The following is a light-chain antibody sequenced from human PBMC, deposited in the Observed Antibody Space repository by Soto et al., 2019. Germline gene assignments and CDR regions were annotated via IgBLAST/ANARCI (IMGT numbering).Light chain of an antibody. CDR1: QSVSSSY. CDR2: GAS. J-gene: IGKJ1*01. Sequence: NVLTQSPGTLSLSPGERATLSCRASQSVSSSYLAWYQQKPGQAPMLLIYGASSMATGIPDRFSGSGSGTDFTLTISRLEPEDFAVYYCQQYGSAPRTFGQGTKVDIK. V-gene: IGKV3-20*01. CDR3: QQYGSAPRT.